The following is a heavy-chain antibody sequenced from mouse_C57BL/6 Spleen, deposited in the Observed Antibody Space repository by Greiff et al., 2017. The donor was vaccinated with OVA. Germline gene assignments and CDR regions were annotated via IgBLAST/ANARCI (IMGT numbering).Heavy chain of an antibody. CDR2: IHPNSGST. CDR3: ARSEDSSGYLAY. J-gene: IGHJ3*01. Sequence: QVQLKQPGAELVKPGASVKLSCKASGYTFTSYWMHWVKQRPGQGLEWIGMIHPNSGSTNYNEKFKSKATLTVDKSSSTAYMQLSSLTSEDSAVYYCARSEDSSGYLAYWGQGTLVTVSA. CDR1: GYTFTSYW. D-gene: IGHD3-2*02. V-gene: IGHV1-64*01.